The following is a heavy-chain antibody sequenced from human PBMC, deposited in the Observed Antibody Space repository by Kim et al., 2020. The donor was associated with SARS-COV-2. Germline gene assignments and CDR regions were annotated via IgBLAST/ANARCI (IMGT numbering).Heavy chain of an antibody. Sequence: GGSLRLSCAGSGFSFSTYAMTWVRQAPGKGLEWVGIIYRGGSPTYYGDSVKGRFIISRDDSKDTMYLQMNSLRVDDTALYYCAKDLARGGWDLDYWGQGTLVIVSS. CDR1: GFSFSTYA. CDR2: IYRGGSPT. D-gene: IGHD6-19*01. CDR3: AKDLARGGWDLDY. V-gene: IGHV3-23*03. J-gene: IGHJ4*02.